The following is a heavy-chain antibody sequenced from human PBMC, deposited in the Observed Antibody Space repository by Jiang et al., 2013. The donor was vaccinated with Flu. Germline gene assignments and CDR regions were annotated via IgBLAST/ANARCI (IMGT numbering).Heavy chain of an antibody. D-gene: IGHD5-24*01. V-gene: IGHV4-59*12. J-gene: IGHJ3*02. CDR2: IYHSGST. CDR3: ARGGRWLQKAFDI. Sequence: PGLVKPSETLSLTCTVSGGSISSYYWSWIRQPPGKGLEWIGEIYHSGSTNYNPSLKSRVTISVDKSKNQFSLKLSSVTAADTAVYYCARGGRWLQKAFDIWGQGTMVTVSS. CDR1: GGSISSYY.